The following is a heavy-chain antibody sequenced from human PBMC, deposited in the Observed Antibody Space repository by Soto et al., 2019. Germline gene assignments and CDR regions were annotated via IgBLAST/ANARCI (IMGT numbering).Heavy chain of an antibody. CDR2: INAGNGNT. Sequence: GASVKVSCKASGYTFTSYAMHWVRQAPGQRLEWMGWINAGNGNTKYSHKFQGIVTITRDTSASTAYMELSSLRSEDTAVYYCARSIVVVTALDYWGQGTLVTVSS. D-gene: IGHD2-21*02. CDR3: ARSIVVVTALDY. CDR1: GYTFTSYA. J-gene: IGHJ4*02. V-gene: IGHV1-3*01.